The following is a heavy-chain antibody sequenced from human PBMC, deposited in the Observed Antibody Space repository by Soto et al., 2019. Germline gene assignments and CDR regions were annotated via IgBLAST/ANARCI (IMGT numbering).Heavy chain of an antibody. CDR1: GYTFTGYY. CDR2: INPNSGGT. V-gene: IGHV1-2*04. Sequence: GASVKVSCKASGYTFTGYYMHWVRQAPGQGLEWMGWINPNSGGTNYAQKFQGWVTMTRDTSISTAYMKLSRLRSDDTAVYYCAREGVMTTVTTGYMDVWGKGTTVTVSS. D-gene: IGHD4-4*01. CDR3: AREGVMTTVTTGYMDV. J-gene: IGHJ6*03.